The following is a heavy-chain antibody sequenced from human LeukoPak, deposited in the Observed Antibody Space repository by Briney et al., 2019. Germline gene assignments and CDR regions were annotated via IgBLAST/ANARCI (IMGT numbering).Heavy chain of an antibody. D-gene: IGHD5-18*01. V-gene: IGHV3-23*01. CDR2: ISGSGGST. CDR3: AKDQGAGYSYGFSFDY. Sequence: GGSLRLSCVASGFTFSDYGMSWVRQAPGKGLEWVSGISGSGGSTYYADSVKGRFTISRDNSKNTLYLQMNSLRAEDTAVYYCAKDQGAGYSYGFSFDYWGQGTLVTVSP. J-gene: IGHJ4*02. CDR1: GFTFSDYG.